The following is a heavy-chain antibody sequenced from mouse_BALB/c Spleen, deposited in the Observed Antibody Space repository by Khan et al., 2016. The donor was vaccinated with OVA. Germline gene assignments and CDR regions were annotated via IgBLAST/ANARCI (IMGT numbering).Heavy chain of an antibody. D-gene: IGHD1-1*02. Sequence: DLVEPGASVKLSCKASGYTFTSYWINWIKERPGQGLEWIGQIGPGSGRAYYNALFKGKATLTVDTSSSTVYIQLTSLSSEDSAVYVCARSNDCVRGLYAMDYWGQGTSVTVSS. CDR1: GYTFTSYW. V-gene: IGHV1S41*01. CDR3: ARSNDCVRGLYAMDY. CDR2: IGPGSGRA. J-gene: IGHJ4*01.